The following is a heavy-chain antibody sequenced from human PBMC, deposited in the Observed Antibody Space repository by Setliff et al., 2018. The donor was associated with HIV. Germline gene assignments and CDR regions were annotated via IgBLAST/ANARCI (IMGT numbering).Heavy chain of an antibody. CDR1: GLTLSNSA. CDR2: IQSGGII. D-gene: IGHD3-22*01. CDR3: AKLDYYDYSGSWARKVAIDF. V-gene: IGHV3-23*01. J-gene: IGHJ3*01. Sequence: GGSLRLSCAASGLTLSNSAMTWVRQKPWRGLEWVSLIQSGGIIYYADSVKGRFTISRDNSNNTLSLQVSSLRAEDTALYYCAKLDYYDYSGSWARKVAIDFWGRGTMVTVSS.